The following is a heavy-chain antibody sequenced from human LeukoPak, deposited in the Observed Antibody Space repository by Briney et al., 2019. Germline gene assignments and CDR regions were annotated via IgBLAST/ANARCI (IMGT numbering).Heavy chain of an antibody. CDR3: AREWLGYQLISNWFDP. CDR2: INHSGST. CDR1: GGSFSGYY. V-gene: IGHV4-34*01. Sequence: SETLSLTCAVYGGSFSGYYWSWIRQPPGKGLEWIGEINHSGSTNYNPSLKSRVTISVDTSKNQFSLKLSSVTAADTAVYYCAREWLGYQLISNWFDPWGQGTLVTVSS. J-gene: IGHJ5*02. D-gene: IGHD2-2*01.